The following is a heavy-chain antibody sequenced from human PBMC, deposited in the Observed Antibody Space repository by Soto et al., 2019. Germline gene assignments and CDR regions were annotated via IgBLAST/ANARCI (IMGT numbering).Heavy chain of an antibody. CDR2: ISWDGGST. D-gene: IGHD3-9*01. CDR1: GFTFDDYA. Sequence: PGWSLRLSCAASGFTFDDYAMHWVRQAPGKGLEWVSLISWDGGSTYYADSVKGRFTISRDNSKNSLYLQMNSLRAEDTALYYCAKDIRYDILTGYSEESYYGMDVWGQGTTVTVYS. V-gene: IGHV3-43D*04. CDR3: AKDIRYDILTGYSEESYYGMDV. J-gene: IGHJ6*02.